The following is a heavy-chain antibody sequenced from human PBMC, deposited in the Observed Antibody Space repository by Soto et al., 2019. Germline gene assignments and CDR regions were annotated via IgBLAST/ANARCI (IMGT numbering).Heavy chain of an antibody. CDR3: ARDGRVSYGTYDY. J-gene: IGHJ4*02. CDR2: IRSSRSTI. Sequence: EMQLVESGGGLVQPGGSLRLSWAASGSAFSGSGMNLVRQAPGKGLEWISYIRSSRSTIYYADSVKGRFTISRDNAKNSLYLQMNSLRDEDTGVYYCARDGRVSYGTYDYWGQGTLVTVSS. V-gene: IGHV3-48*02. CDR1: GSAFSGSG. D-gene: IGHD5-18*01.